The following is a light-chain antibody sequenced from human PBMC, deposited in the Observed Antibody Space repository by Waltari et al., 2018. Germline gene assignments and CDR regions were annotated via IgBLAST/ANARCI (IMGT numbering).Light chain of an antibody. J-gene: IGKJ1*01. CDR2: KAS. Sequence: DIQMTQSPSTLSASVGDRVTITCRASESISNWLAWYQQKPGKAPKVLIHKASSLESGVTSRFSGSGSETEFTLTISKLQDDDFATYYCQQYDSFWTFGQGTKVEIK. CDR1: ESISNW. CDR3: QQYDSFWT. V-gene: IGKV1-5*03.